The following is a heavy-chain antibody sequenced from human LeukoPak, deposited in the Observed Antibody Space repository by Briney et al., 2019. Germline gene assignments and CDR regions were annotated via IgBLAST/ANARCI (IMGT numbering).Heavy chain of an antibody. Sequence: GGSLRLSCAASGFTFDDYAMHWVRQAPGKGLEWFSGISWNSGSIGYADSVKGRFTISRDNAKNSLYLQMNSLRAEDMALYYCAKGYCSSTSCYPFDYWGQGTLVTVSS. CDR1: GFTFDDYA. J-gene: IGHJ4*02. V-gene: IGHV3-9*03. D-gene: IGHD2-2*01. CDR3: AKGYCSSTSCYPFDY. CDR2: ISWNSGSI.